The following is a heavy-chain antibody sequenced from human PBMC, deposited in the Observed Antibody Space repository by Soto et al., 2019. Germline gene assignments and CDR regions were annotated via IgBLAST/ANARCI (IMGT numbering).Heavy chain of an antibody. J-gene: IGHJ6*03. V-gene: IGHV4-34*01. D-gene: IGHD4-17*01. Sequence: QVQLQQWGAGLLKPSETLSLTCAVYGGSFSGYYWSWIRQPPGKGLEWIGEINHSGSTNYNPSLKSRVTISVDTSKNRFSLKLSSVTAADTAVYYCARARGYGDYVRYYYYYMDVWGKGTTVTVSS. CDR2: INHSGST. CDR1: GGSFSGYY. CDR3: ARARGYGDYVRYYYYYMDV.